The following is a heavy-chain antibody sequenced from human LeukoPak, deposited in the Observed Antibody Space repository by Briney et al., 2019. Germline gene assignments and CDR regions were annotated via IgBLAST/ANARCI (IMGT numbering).Heavy chain of an antibody. CDR2: ISSSSSYI. CDR3: ARVKRVATIPTYDY. CDR1: GFTFSSYS. Sequence: VGSLRLSCAASGFTFSSYSMNWVRQAPGKGLEWVSSISSSSSYIYYADSVKGRFTISRDNAKNSLYLQMNSLRAEDTAVYYCARVKRVATIPTYDYWGQGTLVTASS. D-gene: IGHD5-12*01. V-gene: IGHV3-21*01. J-gene: IGHJ4*02.